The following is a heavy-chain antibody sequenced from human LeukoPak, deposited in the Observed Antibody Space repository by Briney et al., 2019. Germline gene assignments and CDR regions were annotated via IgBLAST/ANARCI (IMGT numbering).Heavy chain of an antibody. J-gene: IGHJ3*02. CDR3: ARSGVFSGYDAFDI. CDR2: IYHRGST. D-gene: IGHD3-9*01. V-gene: IGHV4-59*08. Sequence: SETLSLTCTVSGRCINLTYWIWIRQPPGQGLEWIGYIYHRGSTNYNPSLKSRITVSVDTSKNQFSLKVTSVAPVDTAVYYCARSGVFSGYDAFDIWGQGTMVTVSS. CDR1: GRCINLTY.